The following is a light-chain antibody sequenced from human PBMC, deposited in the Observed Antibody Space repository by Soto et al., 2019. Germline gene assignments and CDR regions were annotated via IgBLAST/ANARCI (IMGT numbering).Light chain of an antibody. CDR3: QQYDSTPPT. J-gene: IGKJ2*01. CDR2: WAS. Sequence: DIEMTQSPDSLAGSLVERATLNCKSSQSVLYGSNNKNYLAWHQKRPGPPPKLHIYWASTRDSGTPDRFSGRGSGTYFTHTTTSQQAEDVAVYYYQQYDSTPPTFGQGTKLEIK. CDR1: QSVLYGSNNKNY. V-gene: IGKV4-1*01.